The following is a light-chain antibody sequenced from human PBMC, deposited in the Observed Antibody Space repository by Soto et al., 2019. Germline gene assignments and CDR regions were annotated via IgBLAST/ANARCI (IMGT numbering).Light chain of an antibody. V-gene: IGKV1-6*01. J-gene: IGKJ1*01. CDR2: SSS. CDR1: QHIRND. Sequence: AIRMTQSPSSLSASVGDRVTITCRASQHIRNDLGWYQQKPGRAPTLLIYSSSTLQSGVPSRFNGSGSGTDFTLSISSLQPEDFATYYCLQDYAFPGTCGQGTNVEVK. CDR3: LQDYAFPGT.